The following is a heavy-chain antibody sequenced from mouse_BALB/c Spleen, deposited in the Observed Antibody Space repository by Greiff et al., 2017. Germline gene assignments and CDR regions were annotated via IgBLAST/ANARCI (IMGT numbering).Heavy chain of an antibody. D-gene: IGHD1-1*01. J-gene: IGHJ4*01. V-gene: IGHV2-6-7*01. CDR2: IWGDGST. Sequence: VQGVESGPGLVAPSQSLSITCTVSGFSLTGYGVNWVRQPPGKGLEWLGMIWGDGSTDYNSALKSRLSISKDNSKSQVFLKMNSLQTDDTARYYCARDRDYYGSSYVHYAMDYWGQGTSVTVSS. CDR1: GFSLTGYG. CDR3: ARDRDYYGSSYVHYAMDY.